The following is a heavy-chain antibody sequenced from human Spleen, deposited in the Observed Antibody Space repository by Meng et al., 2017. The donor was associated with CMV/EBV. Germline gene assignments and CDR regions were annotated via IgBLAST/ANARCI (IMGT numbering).Heavy chain of an antibody. CDR2: ISWNSGSI. CDR1: GFKFDDYS. D-gene: IGHD2-21*01. CDR3: ANIADALDI. J-gene: IGHJ3*02. V-gene: IGHV3-9*01. Sequence: GGSLRLSCAASGFKFDDYSMHWVRQAPGKGLEWVSIISWNSGSIAYADSVKGRFTISRDNAKNSLYLQMNSLRAEDTALYYCANIADALDIWGQGTMVTVSS.